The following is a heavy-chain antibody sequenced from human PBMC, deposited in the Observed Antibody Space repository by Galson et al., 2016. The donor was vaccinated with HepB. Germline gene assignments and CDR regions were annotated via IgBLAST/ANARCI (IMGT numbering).Heavy chain of an antibody. CDR3: ARSAGWFPFFHF. V-gene: IGHV1-3*01. Sequence: CKVSGDTFTSSAIHWVRQAPGQRLEWMGWIIAGNGNTKYSQKFQGRVTITRDTSATSAYMELSSLRSEDTALYYCARSAGWFPFFHFWGQGTLVTVSS. CDR2: IIAGNGNT. CDR1: GDTFTSSA. D-gene: IGHD6-19*01. J-gene: IGHJ4*01.